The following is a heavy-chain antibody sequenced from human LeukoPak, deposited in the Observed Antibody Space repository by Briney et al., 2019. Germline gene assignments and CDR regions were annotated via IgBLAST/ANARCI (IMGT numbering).Heavy chain of an antibody. CDR2: IIPILGIA. D-gene: IGHD5-18*01. Sequence: GASVKVSCKASGGTFSSYAISWVRQAPGQGLEWMGRIIPILGIANYAQKFQGRVAITADKSTSTAYMELSSLRSEDTAVYYCARLIPVDTAMAYGMDVWGQGTTVTVSS. V-gene: IGHV1-69*04. CDR3: ARLIPVDTAMAYGMDV. J-gene: IGHJ6*02. CDR1: GGTFSSYA.